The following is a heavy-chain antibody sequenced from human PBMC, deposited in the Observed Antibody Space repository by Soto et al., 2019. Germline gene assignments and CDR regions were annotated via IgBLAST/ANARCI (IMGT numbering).Heavy chain of an antibody. V-gene: IGHV6-1*01. CDR3: ARLIGNSWLDS. D-gene: IGHD2-8*01. J-gene: IGHJ5*01. Sequence: SQTLSLPCAILGDSVSTNSATWDWIRLSPSRGLEWLGRTYYRSNWYTDYAVSVKGRITISPDTSNNQLSLQLNSVTPDDTAVYYCARLIGNSWLDSWGQGTLVTVSS. CDR1: GDSVSTNSAT. CDR2: TYYRSNWYT.